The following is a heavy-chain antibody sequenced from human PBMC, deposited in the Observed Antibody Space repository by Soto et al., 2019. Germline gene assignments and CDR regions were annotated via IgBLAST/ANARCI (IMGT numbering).Heavy chain of an antibody. D-gene: IGHD6-19*01. J-gene: IGHJ4*02. V-gene: IGHV3-30*18. CDR2: ISYDGSNK. CDR1: GFTFSSYG. Sequence: QVQLVESGGGVVQPGRSLRLSCAASGFTFSSYGMHWVRQAPGKGLEWVAVISYDGSNKYYADSVKGRFTISRDNSKTTLYLQMNSLRAEDTAVYYCAKSTSEAVAGTGGGSYWGQGTLVTVCS. CDR3: AKSTSEAVAGTGGGSY.